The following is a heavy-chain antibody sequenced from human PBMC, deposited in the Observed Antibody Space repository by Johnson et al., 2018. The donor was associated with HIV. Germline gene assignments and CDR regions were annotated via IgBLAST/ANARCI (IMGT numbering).Heavy chain of an antibody. Sequence: QVQLVESGGGVVQPGRSLRLSCAASGFTFSSYAMHWVRQAPGKGLEWVAVILYDGTKNYYPDSEKGRFTMSRDNSNNTVYLQMNSLRVEDTAVYYCARACSGGTCYRNRWAFDIWGQGTMVTVSS. D-gene: IGHD2-15*01. CDR3: ARACSGGTCYRNRWAFDI. CDR2: ILYDGTKN. J-gene: IGHJ3*02. V-gene: IGHV3-30-3*01. CDR1: GFTFSSYA.